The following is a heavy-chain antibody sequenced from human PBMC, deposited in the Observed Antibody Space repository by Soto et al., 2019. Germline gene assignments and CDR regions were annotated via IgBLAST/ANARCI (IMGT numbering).Heavy chain of an antibody. CDR1: GGSISSYY. D-gene: IGHD4-17*01. CDR2: IYNSGTT. CDR3: ATDYGDYVGAFDI. Sequence: SETLSLTCTVSGGSISSYYWSWIRQSPGKGLEWITHIYNSGTTNYNPSLKSRVTISVDTSKNQFSLKLRSVTAADTAVYYCATDYGDYVGAFDIWGQGTMVPVSS. V-gene: IGHV4-59*01. J-gene: IGHJ3*02.